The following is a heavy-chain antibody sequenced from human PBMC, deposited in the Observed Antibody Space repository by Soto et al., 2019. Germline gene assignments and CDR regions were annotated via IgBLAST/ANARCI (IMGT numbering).Heavy chain of an antibody. CDR2: IYYSGST. Sequence: PSETLSLTCTVSGGSISSYYWSWIRQPPGKGLEWIGYIYYSGSTNYNPSLKSRVTISVDTSKNQFSLKLSSVTAADTAVYYCARVNYYDFWSGTHATFLAYWGQGTLVTVSS. V-gene: IGHV4-59*01. D-gene: IGHD3-3*01. J-gene: IGHJ4*02. CDR1: GGSISSYY. CDR3: ARVNYYDFWSGTHATFLAY.